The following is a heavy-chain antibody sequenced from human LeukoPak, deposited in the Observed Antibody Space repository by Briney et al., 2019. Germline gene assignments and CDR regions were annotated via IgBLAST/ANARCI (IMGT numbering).Heavy chain of an antibody. CDR1: GGSISSGGYY. J-gene: IGHJ6*03. V-gene: IGHV4-31*03. CDR3: ARNMVRGYYYMDV. Sequence: SETLSLTCTVSGGSISSGGYYWSWIRQHPGKGLEWIGYIYYSGSTYYNPSLKSRVTISVDTSKNQFSLKLSSVTAADTAAYYCARNMVRGYYYMDVWGKGTTVTVSS. D-gene: IGHD3-10*01. CDR2: IYYSGST.